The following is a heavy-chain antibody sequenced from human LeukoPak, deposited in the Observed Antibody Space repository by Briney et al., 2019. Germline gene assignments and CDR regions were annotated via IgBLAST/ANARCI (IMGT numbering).Heavy chain of an antibody. J-gene: IGHJ6*03. CDR1: GYSISSGYY. CDR3: ARGRDREYSSGWHPGYYYYMDV. Sequence: SETLSLTCTVSGYSISSGYYWGWIRQPPGKGLEWIGSIYHSGSTYYNPSLKSRVTISVDTSKNQFSLKLSSVTAADTAVYYCARGRDREYSSGWHPGYYYYMDVWGKGTTVTVSS. CDR2: IYHSGST. V-gene: IGHV4-38-2*02. D-gene: IGHD6-19*01.